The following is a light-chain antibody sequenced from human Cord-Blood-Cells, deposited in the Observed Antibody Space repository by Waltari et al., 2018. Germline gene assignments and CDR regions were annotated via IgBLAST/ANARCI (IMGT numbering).Light chain of an antibody. CDR2: AAS. J-gene: IGKJ5*01. CDR3: QQYNSYPRT. V-gene: IGKV1-16*02. CDR1: QGISKY. Sequence: DIQMTQSPSSLSASVGERVTITCRASQGISKYLAWFQQKPGQAPKSLIYAASSLQSGVPSKFSGSGSGTDFTLTISSLQPEDFATYYCQQYNSYPRTFGQGTRLEIK.